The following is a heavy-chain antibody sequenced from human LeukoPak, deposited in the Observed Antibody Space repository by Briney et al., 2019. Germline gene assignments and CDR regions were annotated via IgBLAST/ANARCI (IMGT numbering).Heavy chain of an antibody. CDR2: IIPIFGTA. J-gene: IGHJ4*02. V-gene: IGHV1-69*05. Sequence: SVKVSCKASGGTFSSYAISWVRQAPGQGLEWMGGIIPIFGTANYAQKFQGRVTITTDESTSTAYMELSSLRSEDTAVYYCARGLELPGYFDYWGQGTLVTVSS. CDR1: GGTFSSYA. D-gene: IGHD1-7*01. CDR3: ARGLELPGYFDY.